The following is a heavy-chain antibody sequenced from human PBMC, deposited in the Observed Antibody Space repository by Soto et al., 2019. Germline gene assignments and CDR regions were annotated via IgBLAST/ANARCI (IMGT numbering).Heavy chain of an antibody. CDR3: ATSRISIAVAGETEYYFDS. J-gene: IGHJ4*02. CDR1: GYIFTGYY. CDR2: INPNSGDT. Sequence: ASVKVSCKASGYIFTGYYMHWVRQAPGQGLEWMGWINPNSGDTNYTKKFQGWVTMTRDTSINTAYMELSRLRSDDTAVYYCATSRISIAVAGETEYYFDSWGQGTMVTASS. V-gene: IGHV1-2*04. D-gene: IGHD6-19*01.